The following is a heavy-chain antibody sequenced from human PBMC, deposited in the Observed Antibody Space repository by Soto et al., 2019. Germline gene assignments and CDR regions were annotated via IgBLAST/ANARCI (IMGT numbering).Heavy chain of an antibody. CDR3: ARGGEVVVAGSAAFDM. J-gene: IGHJ3*02. Sequence: QVQLVQSEAEVKKPGASVKISCTASGYTVTTHYMHWVRQAPGRGLEWMGAINPGSGAAKYTQTFQARVTMTRDTSTNTVYIEMSALRSADTAVFYCARGGEVVVAGSAAFDMWGQGTMVTFSS. V-gene: IGHV1-46*01. CDR1: GYTVTTHY. CDR2: INPGSGAA. D-gene: IGHD2-15*01.